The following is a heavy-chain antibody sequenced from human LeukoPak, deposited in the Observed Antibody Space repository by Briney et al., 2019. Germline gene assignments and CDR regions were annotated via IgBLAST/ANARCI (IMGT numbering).Heavy chain of an antibody. Sequence: AASVKVSCKASGGTFSSYAISWVRQAPGQGLEWTGGIIPIFGTANYAQKFQGRVTITADESTSTAYMELSSLRSEDTAVYYCARDTRSGYDLVYFDYWGQGTLVTVSS. CDR3: ARDTRSGYDLVYFDY. CDR1: GGTFSSYA. CDR2: IIPIFGTA. D-gene: IGHD5-12*01. V-gene: IGHV1-69*13. J-gene: IGHJ4*02.